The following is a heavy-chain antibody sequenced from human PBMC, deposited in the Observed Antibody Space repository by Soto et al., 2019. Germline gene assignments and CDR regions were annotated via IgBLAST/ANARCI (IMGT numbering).Heavy chain of an antibody. Sequence: PGESLKISCKGSGSSFSTYWIGWVRQMPGKGLEWMGIIYPGDSYTNYSPSFQGHVTISADKSISTAYLQLSSLKASDTAMYYCARHVNYDFWSGDDAFDIWGQGTMVTVSS. CDR1: GSSFSTYW. V-gene: IGHV5-51*01. J-gene: IGHJ3*02. CDR2: IYPGDSYT. D-gene: IGHD3-3*01. CDR3: ARHVNYDFWSGDDAFDI.